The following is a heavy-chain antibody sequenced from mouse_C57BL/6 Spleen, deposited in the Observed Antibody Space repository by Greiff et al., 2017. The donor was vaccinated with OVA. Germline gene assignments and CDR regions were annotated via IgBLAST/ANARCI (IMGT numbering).Heavy chain of an antibody. D-gene: IGHD1-1*01. CDR3: ASTTVVATDFDY. CDR1: GYTFTDYY. J-gene: IGHJ2*01. Sequence: EVQLQQSGPELVKPGASVKISCKASGYTFTDYYMNWVKQSHGKSLEWIGDINPNNGGTSYNQKFKGKATLTVDKSSSTAYMELRSLTSEDSAVYYCASTTVVATDFDYWGQGTTLTVSS. V-gene: IGHV1-26*01. CDR2: INPNNGGT.